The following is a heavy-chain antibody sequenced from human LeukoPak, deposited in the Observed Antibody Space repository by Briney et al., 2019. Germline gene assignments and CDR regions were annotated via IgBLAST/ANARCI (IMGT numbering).Heavy chain of an antibody. Sequence: ASVKVSCKASGGTFSSYAISWVRQAPGQGLEWMGGIIPIFGTANYAQKFQGRVTITADKSTSTAYMELSSLRSEDTAVYYCARAPGYDSSGYYTRYYFDYWGQGTLVTVSS. CDR2: IIPIFGTA. D-gene: IGHD3-22*01. J-gene: IGHJ4*02. CDR3: ARAPGYDSSGYYTRYYFDY. V-gene: IGHV1-69*06. CDR1: GGTFSSYA.